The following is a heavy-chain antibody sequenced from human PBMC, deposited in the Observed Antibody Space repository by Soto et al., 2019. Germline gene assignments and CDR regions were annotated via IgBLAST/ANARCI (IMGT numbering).Heavy chain of an antibody. Sequence: GGSLRLSCAASGFTFSSYDMHWVRQATGKGLEWVSAIGTAGDTYYPGSVKGRFTISRENAKNSLYLQMNSLRAEDTAVYYCARDLKRGGMDVWGQGTTVTVSS. CDR1: GFTFSSYD. J-gene: IGHJ6*02. CDR3: ARDLKRGGMDV. CDR2: IGTAGDT. D-gene: IGHD1-1*01. V-gene: IGHV3-13*01.